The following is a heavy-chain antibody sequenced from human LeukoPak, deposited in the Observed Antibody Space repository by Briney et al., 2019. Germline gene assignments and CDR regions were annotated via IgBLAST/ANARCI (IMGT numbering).Heavy chain of an antibody. CDR1: GYTLTDLS. D-gene: IGHD1-26*01. J-gene: IGHJ3*02. CDR3: ATPTWGPADDAFDI. CDR2: FDPEDGET. V-gene: IGHV1-24*01. Sequence: ALVKVSCKVSGYTLTDLSMHWVRQAPGKGLEWMGGFDPEDGETIYAQKFQGRVTMTEDTSTDTAYMELSSLRSEDTAVYYCATPTWGPADDAFDIWGQGTMVTVSS.